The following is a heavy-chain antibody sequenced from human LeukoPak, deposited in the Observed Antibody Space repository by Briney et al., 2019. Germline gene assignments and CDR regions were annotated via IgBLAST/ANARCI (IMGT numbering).Heavy chain of an antibody. V-gene: IGHV4-39*01. CDR2: IYYSGST. CDR3: ARHSRRNPRYYYDSSGFDY. J-gene: IGHJ4*02. CDR1: GGSISSSSYY. Sequence: SETLSLTCTVSGGSISSSSYYWGWIRQPPGKGLEWIGSIYYSGSTYYNPSLKSRVTISVDTSKNQFSLKLSSVTAADTAVYYCARHSRRNPRYYYDSSGFDYWGQGTLVTVSS. D-gene: IGHD3-22*01.